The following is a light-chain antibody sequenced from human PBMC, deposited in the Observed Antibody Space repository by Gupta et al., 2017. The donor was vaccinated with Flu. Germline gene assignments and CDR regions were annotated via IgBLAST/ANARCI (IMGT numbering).Light chain of an antibody. V-gene: IGKV1-6*01. CDR3: RQEDNSPCR. Sequence: AIQMTQSPSSLSASVGYRVTITCRTSQDIRDDLGWYQQKPGRAPKLLIYAASRVKSGVPSRFSGSGSCTDFSLTIDGLQPVDFANNYCRQEDNSPCRFGQGTKVEI. CDR1: QDIRDD. J-gene: IGKJ2*04. CDR2: AAS.